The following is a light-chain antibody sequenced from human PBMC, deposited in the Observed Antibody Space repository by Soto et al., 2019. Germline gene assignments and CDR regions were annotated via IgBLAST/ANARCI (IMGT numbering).Light chain of an antibody. V-gene: IGKV3-15*01. Sequence: EIVMTQSPATLSVSPGERVTLSCRASQSVNNKVAWYQQKPGQAPRLLIFGASTRATGIPPRFSGSGSVAVCPLTISSLQSEDFAVYYCKHYNSGPRLTFGQGTHLEIK. CDR3: KHYNSGPRLT. CDR2: GAS. J-gene: IGKJ5*01. CDR1: QSVNNK.